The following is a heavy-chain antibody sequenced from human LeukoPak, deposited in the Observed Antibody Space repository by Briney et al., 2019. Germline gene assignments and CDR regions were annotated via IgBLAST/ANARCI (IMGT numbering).Heavy chain of an antibody. D-gene: IGHD4-17*01. CDR1: GLSFSSFA. J-gene: IGHJ5*02. CDR3: ATVKYDYGDPVGWFDP. V-gene: IGHV3-23*01. Sequence: PGGALRLSCAASGLSFSSFAMRWVRQAPARGLEWLSRMKGTGETFYADSVRGRFTLFRNDSRNTVYLQFNNLRVEDTAVYYCATVKYDYGDPVGWFDPWGQGTLVTVSS. CDR2: MKGTGET.